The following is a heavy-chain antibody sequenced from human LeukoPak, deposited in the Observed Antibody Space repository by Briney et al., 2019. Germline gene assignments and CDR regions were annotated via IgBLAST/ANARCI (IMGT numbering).Heavy chain of an antibody. J-gene: IGHJ4*02. V-gene: IGHV4-31*03. CDR3: ARDKGIYYDSSGLFDY. CDR2: IYYSGST. D-gene: IGHD3-22*01. Sequence: SETLSLTCTVSGGSISSGGYYWSWIRQHPGKGLEWIGYIYYSGSTYYNPSLKSRVTISVDTSKNQFSLKLSSVTAADTAVYYCARDKGIYYDSSGLFDYWGQGTLVTVSS. CDR1: GGSISSGGYY.